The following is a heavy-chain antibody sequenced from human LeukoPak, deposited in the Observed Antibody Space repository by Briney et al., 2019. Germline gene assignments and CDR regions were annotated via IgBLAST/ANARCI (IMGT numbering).Heavy chain of an antibody. V-gene: IGHV3-64*01. J-gene: IGHJ4*02. CDR2: ISDIGRQT. D-gene: IGHD3-10*01. Sequence: GGSLRLSCAASGFTFSNYAIHWVRQAPGKGLEYVSAISDIGRQTFYANSVKGRFTISRDNSKNTLYLQMGSLRVEDMAVYYCARDGSGSPDYWGQGTLVTVSS. CDR1: GFTFSNYA. CDR3: ARDGSGSPDY.